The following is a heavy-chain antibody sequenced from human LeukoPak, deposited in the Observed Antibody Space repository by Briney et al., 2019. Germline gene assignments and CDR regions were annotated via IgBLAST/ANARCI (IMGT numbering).Heavy chain of an antibody. J-gene: IGHJ4*02. V-gene: IGHV1-2*02. D-gene: IGHD6-19*01. Sequence: ASVTVSCTASGYTFTDYYMRWVRQAPGQGLEWMGWINPNSGGTNYAEKFQGRVTMTRDTSITTAYMELSSLRSDDTAMYYCATLRRSGWYIGDWGQGTLVTVSS. CDR2: INPNSGGT. CDR1: GYTFTDYY. CDR3: ATLRRSGWYIGD.